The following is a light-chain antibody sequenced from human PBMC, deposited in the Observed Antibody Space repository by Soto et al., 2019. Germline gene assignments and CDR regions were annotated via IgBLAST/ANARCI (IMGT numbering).Light chain of an antibody. CDR3: QRYNSYPIT. V-gene: IGKV1-5*01. CDR2: DAS. J-gene: IGKJ5*01. Sequence: DIQMTQSPSTLSASVGDRVTITCRASQSISSWLAWYQQRPGQAPKLLIYDASRLESGVPSRFRGTGSGTEFTLTISSLQPDDFATYYCQRYNSYPITFGQGTRLEFK. CDR1: QSISSW.